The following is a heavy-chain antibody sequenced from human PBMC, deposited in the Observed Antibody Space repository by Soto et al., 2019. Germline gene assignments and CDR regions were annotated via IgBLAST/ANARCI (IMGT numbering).Heavy chain of an antibody. J-gene: IGHJ4*02. CDR3: ASGVMDTTYHYFEY. D-gene: IGHD5-18*01. CDR2: LNHSGST. CDR1: GGSFSGYY. Sequence: PSETLSLTCAAYGGSFSGYYWSWIRQPPGKGLEWIGELNHSGSTNYNPALKSRVTISVETSKNQFSLKLSSVTAADTAVYYCASGVMDTTYHYFEYWGQGTRVTVS. V-gene: IGHV4-34*01.